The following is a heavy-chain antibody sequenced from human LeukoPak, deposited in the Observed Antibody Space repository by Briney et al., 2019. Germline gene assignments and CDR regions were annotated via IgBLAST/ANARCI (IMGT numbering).Heavy chain of an antibody. CDR1: GYSFTSYW. J-gene: IGHJ6*03. V-gene: IGHV5-51*01. CDR3: ARAVAGAYYYYYMDV. CDR2: IYPGDSDT. D-gene: IGHD6-19*01. Sequence: GESLKISCKGSGYSFTSYWIGWVRQMPGKGLEWMGIIYPGDSDTRYSPSFQGQVTISADKSISTAYLQWSSLMAADTAMYYCARAVAGAYYYYYMDVWGKGTTVTVSS.